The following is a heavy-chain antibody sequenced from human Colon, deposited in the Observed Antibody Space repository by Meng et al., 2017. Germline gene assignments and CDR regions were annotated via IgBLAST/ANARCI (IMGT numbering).Heavy chain of an antibody. D-gene: IGHD3-22*01. CDR1: GYSISSGYY. J-gene: IGHJ4*02. CDR2: IYHSGST. V-gene: IGHV4-38-2*02. CDR3: AREGHRLGMIVDGF. Sequence: SETLSLTCTVSGYSISSGYYWGWIRQPPGKGLEWIGSIYHSGSTYYNPSPKSRVTISVDTSKNQFSLKLSSVTAADTAVYYCAREGHRLGMIVDGFWGQGTLVTVSS.